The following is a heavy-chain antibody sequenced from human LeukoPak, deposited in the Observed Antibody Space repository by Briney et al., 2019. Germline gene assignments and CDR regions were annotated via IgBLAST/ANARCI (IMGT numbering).Heavy chain of an antibody. Sequence: GGSLRLSCAASGFTFSSYGMSWVRQVPGKGLEWVSSISGSGDNTYYPDSVKGRFTISRDNSKNTLYLQMNSLRAEDTAVYYCAKKVGATSLDYWGQGTLVTVSS. CDR1: GFTFSSYG. J-gene: IGHJ4*02. D-gene: IGHD1-26*01. V-gene: IGHV3-23*01. CDR3: AKKVGATSLDY. CDR2: ISGSGDNT.